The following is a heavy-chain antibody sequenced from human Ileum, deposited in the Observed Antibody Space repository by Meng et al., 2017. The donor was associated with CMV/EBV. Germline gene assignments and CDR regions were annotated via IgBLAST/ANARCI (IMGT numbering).Heavy chain of an antibody. D-gene: IGHD6-6*01. J-gene: IGHJ4*02. V-gene: IGHV3-11*04. Sequence: SWAASGFTFSDYYMSWIRQAPGKGLEWVSYISSSGSTIYYADSVKGRFTISRDNAKNSLYLQMNSLRAEDTAVYYCARDEDSSPFDYWGQGTLVTVSS. CDR1: GFTFSDYY. CDR2: ISSSGSTI. CDR3: ARDEDSSPFDY.